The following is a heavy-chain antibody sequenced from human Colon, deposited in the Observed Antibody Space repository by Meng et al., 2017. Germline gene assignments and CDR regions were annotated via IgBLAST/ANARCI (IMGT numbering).Heavy chain of an antibody. Sequence: QVRLPESGPGRLKPSQTLSLTVTVSGGSNSSGGYYWSWIRQHPGKGLEWIGYISNSGSTYYNPSLKSRTTISIDTSKNQFSLNLFSLTVADTAVYYCARTGLHSYYFDYWGQGTLVTVSS. J-gene: IGHJ4*02. D-gene: IGHD2-21*01. CDR1: GGSNSSGGYY. CDR2: ISNSGST. CDR3: ARTGLHSYYFDY. V-gene: IGHV4-31*02.